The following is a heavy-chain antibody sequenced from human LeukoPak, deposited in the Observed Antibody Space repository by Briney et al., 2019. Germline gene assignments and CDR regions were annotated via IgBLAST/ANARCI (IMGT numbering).Heavy chain of an antibody. V-gene: IGHV4-30-2*01. D-gene: IGHD2-15*01. CDR1: GGSISSGGYS. CDR2: IYHSGST. Sequence: PSETLSLTCAVSGGSISSGGYSWSWTRQPPGKGLEWIGYIYHSGSTYYNPSLKSRVTISVDRSKNQFSLKLSSVTAADTAVYYCARDRGSWFDYWGQGTLVTVSS. J-gene: IGHJ4*02. CDR3: ARDRGSWFDY.